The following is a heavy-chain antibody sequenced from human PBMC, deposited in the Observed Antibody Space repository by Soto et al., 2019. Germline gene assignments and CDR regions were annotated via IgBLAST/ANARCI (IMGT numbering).Heavy chain of an antibody. D-gene: IGHD4-17*01. CDR1: GFTVSSNY. V-gene: IGHV3-53*01. J-gene: IGHJ4*02. CDR2: IYSGGST. CDR3: ARGHLNDYGDYYFDY. Sequence: GGSLRLSCAASGFTVSSNYMSWVRQAPGKGLEWVSVIYSGGSTYYADSVKGRFTISRDNSKNTLYLQMNSLRAEDTAVYYCARGHLNDYGDYYFDYWGQGTLVIVSS.